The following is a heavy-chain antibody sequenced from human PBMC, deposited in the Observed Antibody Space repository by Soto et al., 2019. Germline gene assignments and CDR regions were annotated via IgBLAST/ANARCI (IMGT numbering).Heavy chain of an antibody. J-gene: IGHJ4*02. D-gene: IGHD6-13*01. V-gene: IGHV3-23*01. CDR3: AKVPSSSFTFDY. CDR1: GFTFSSYA. CDR2: ISGSGGST. Sequence: AGGSLRLSCAASGFTFSSYAMSWVRQAPGKGLEWVSAISGSGGSTYYADSVKGRFTISRDNSKNTLYLQVNSLRAEDTAVYYCAKVPSSSFTFDYWGQGTLVTVSS.